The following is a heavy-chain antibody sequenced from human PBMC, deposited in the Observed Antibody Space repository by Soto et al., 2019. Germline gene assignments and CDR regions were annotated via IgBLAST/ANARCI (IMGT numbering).Heavy chain of an antibody. CDR3: ARGHCATTSCLRQYYGRDV. D-gene: IGHD2-2*01. J-gene: IGHJ6*02. CDR2: IDHRGITI. V-gene: IGHV3-48*03. CDR1: GLTMRNFE. Sequence: PGGSLRLSCVDSGLTMRNFEMNWVRQAPGKGLEWVSYIDHRGITIFYADCVKGRFSISRDNVKNSVSLHMNSLRAEDTAVYYCARGHCATTSCLRQYYGRDVWGQGTTVTVAS.